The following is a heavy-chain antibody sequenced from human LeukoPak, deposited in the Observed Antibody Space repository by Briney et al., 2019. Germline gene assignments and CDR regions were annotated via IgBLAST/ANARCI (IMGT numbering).Heavy chain of an antibody. CDR3: AKLRLVRKAFDI. J-gene: IGHJ3*02. Sequence: GGSLRLSCAASGFTFSSYAMSWVRQAPGKGLEWVSAISGSGGSTYYADSVKGRFTISRDNSKNTLYLQMNRLRAEDTAVYYCAKLRLVRKAFDIWGQGTMLTVSS. CDR2: ISGSGGST. D-gene: IGHD6-6*01. V-gene: IGHV3-23*01. CDR1: GFTFSSYA.